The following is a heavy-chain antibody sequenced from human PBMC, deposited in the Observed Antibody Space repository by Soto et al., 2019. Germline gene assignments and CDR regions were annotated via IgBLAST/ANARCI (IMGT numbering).Heavy chain of an antibody. V-gene: IGHV4-34*01. D-gene: IGHD5-18*01. Sequence: PSETLSLTCAVYVGSFSGYYWSLIRQPPGKGLECIWEINHSGSTNYNPYLKSRVTISVDTSKNKFSLKLSSVTAADTAVYYCARGASDTYYYYYGMEVWGQGTTVTVSS. CDR3: ARGASDTYYYYYGMEV. CDR2: INHSGST. CDR1: VGSFSGYY. J-gene: IGHJ6*02.